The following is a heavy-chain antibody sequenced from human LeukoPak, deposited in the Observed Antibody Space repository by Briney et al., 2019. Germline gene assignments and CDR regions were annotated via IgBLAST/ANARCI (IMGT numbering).Heavy chain of an antibody. V-gene: IGHV3-43*01. CDR1: GFTFDDYT. Sequence: PGGSLRLSCAASGFTFDDYTMHWVRQAPGKGLEWVSLIDWDGGTTDYADSVKGRFTISKDNSKNSLYLQMNILRAEDTALYYCAKALENYYDSGAPFDSWGQGTLVTVSS. D-gene: IGHD3-22*01. J-gene: IGHJ4*02. CDR2: IDWDGGTT. CDR3: AKALENYYDSGAPFDS.